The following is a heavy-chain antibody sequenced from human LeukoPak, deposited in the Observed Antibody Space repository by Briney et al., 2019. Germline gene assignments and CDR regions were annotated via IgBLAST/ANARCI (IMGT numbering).Heavy chain of an antibody. CDR3: ARDGNYDILTGYSEGEDY. J-gene: IGHJ4*02. V-gene: IGHV3-66*01. Sequence: AGSLRLSCAASGFTVSSNYMSWVRQAPGKGMEWVSVIYSGGSTHYADSVKGRFTISRDNSKDTVYLQMNRLRAEDTAVYYCARDGNYDILTGYSEGEDYWGQGTLVTVSS. D-gene: IGHD3-9*01. CDR1: GFTVSSNY. CDR2: IYSGGST.